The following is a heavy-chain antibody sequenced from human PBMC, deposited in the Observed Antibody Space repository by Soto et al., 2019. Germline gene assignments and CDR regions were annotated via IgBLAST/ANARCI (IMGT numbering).Heavy chain of an antibody. J-gene: IGHJ6*02. D-gene: IGHD5-18*01. CDR1: GGSITSDGYS. V-gene: IGHV4-30-2*01. CDR2: IYQSGSA. Sequence: TLSLPCTVSGGSITSDGYSWSWVRQPPGKGLEWISYIYQSGSAYYNPSLKGRVTTSVDKSKNQFSLKLNSLTAADTAVYYCARDGDTAAGFGMDVWGQGSTVTVSS. CDR3: ARDGDTAAGFGMDV.